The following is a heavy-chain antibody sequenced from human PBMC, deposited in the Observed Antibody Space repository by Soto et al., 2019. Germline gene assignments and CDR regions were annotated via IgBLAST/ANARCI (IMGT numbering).Heavy chain of an antibody. CDR1: GGSFSGYY. J-gene: IGHJ5*02. CDR2: INHSGST. D-gene: IGHD2-2*01. CDR3: AILYCSSTSCYWFDP. Sequence: QVQLQQWGAGLLKPSETLSLTCAVYGGSFSGYYWSWIRQPPGKGLEWIGEINHSGSTNYNPSLKSRVTISVDTSKNQFSLKLSSVTAADTAVYYSAILYCSSTSCYWFDPWGQGTLVTVSS. V-gene: IGHV4-34*01.